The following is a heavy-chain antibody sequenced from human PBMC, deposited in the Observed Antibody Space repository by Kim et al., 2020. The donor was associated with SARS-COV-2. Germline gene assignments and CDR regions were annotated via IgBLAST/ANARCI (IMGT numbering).Heavy chain of an antibody. J-gene: IGHJ4*02. V-gene: IGHV3-53*01. CDR1: GSSVRSSY. CDR3: SSSTVGAYFDY. CDR2: IHDAGST. D-gene: IGHD1-26*01. Sequence: AGSLRLSCAVSGSSVRSSYMTWVRQAPGKGLEWVSAIHDAGSTYYADSVKGRFTISRDIPKDTLYLQMNSLRAEDTAVYYCSSSTVGAYFDYWGQGSLVTVSS.